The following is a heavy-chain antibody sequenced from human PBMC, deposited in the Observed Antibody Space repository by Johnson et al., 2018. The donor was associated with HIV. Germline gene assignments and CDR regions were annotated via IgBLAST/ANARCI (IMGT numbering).Heavy chain of an antibody. CDR3: ARDRITMVRGVTEDAFDI. CDR1: GFTFDDYG. Sequence: VQLVESGGGVVRPGGSLRLSCAASGFTFDDYGMSWVRQAPGKGLEWVSGINWNGGSTGYADSVKGRFPISRDNAKNSLYLQMNSLRAEDTALYYCARDRITMVRGVTEDAFDIWGQGTMVTVSS. CDR2: INWNGGST. J-gene: IGHJ3*02. V-gene: IGHV3-20*04. D-gene: IGHD3-10*01.